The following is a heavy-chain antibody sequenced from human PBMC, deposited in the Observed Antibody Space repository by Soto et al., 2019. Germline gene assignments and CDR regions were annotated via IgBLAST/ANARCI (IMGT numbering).Heavy chain of an antibody. CDR3: AKDYTRYDFWSGYLDYYYYYYMDV. Sequence: GGSLRLSCAASGFTFSSYAMSWVRQAPGKGLEWVSAISGSGGSTYYADSVKGRFTISRDNSKNTLYLQMNSLRAEDTAVYYCAKDYTRYDFWSGYLDYYYYYYMDVWGKGTTVTVSS. J-gene: IGHJ6*03. D-gene: IGHD3-3*01. V-gene: IGHV3-23*01. CDR2: ISGSGGST. CDR1: GFTFSSYA.